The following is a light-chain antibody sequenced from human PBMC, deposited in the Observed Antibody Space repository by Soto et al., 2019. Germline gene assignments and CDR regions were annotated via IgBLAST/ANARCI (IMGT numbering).Light chain of an antibody. Sequence: EIVMTQSPATLSVSAGERATLSCRASQSVSSNLAWYQQKPGQAPRLLIYGASTMDTGIPARFSGSGSGTEFTLTISSLQTEDFAAYYCQQYNNGPLTFGGGTKVEIK. CDR3: QQYNNGPLT. CDR1: QSVSSN. V-gene: IGKV3-15*01. J-gene: IGKJ4*01. CDR2: GAS.